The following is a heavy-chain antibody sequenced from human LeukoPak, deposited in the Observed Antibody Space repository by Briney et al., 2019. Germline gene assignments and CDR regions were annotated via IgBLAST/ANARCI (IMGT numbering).Heavy chain of an antibody. CDR2: ISCSGGGT. CDR3: ARTYYDILTGLKGGYFDY. V-gene: IGHV3-23*01. J-gene: IGHJ4*02. Sequence: PGGSLRLSCAASGFTFSTYAMSWVRQAPGKGLEWVSTISCSGGGTYFADSVKGRFTISRDNSKNTLYLQMNSLRAEDTAVYYCARTYYDILTGLKGGYFDYWGQGTLVTVSS. CDR1: GFTFSTYA. D-gene: IGHD3-9*01.